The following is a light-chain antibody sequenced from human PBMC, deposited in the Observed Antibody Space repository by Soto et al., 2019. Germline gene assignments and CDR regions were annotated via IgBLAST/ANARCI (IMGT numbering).Light chain of an antibody. J-gene: IGLJ2*01. V-gene: IGLV2-23*02. CDR2: EVS. Sequence: QSVLTQPPSVSGSPGQSITISCTGTSSDVGSYNLVSWYQQHPGKAPKLMIYEVSKRPSGVSNRFSGSKSGNTASLTISRLQAEDEADYYCCSCAGSSTLVFGGGTKLTVL. CDR1: SSDVGSYNL. CDR3: CSCAGSSTLV.